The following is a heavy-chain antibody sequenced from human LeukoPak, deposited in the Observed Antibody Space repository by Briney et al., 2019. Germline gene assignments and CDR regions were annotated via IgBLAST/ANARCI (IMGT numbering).Heavy chain of an antibody. Sequence: GGSLRLSCAASGFTFSDYYMSWIRQAPGKGLEWVSYISSSGSTIYYADSVKGRFTISRDNAKNSLYLQMNSLRAEDTAVYYCASRDYYGSGSPHYYGIDVWGQGTTVTVSS. CDR1: GFTFSDYY. CDR3: ASRDYYGSGSPHYYGIDV. J-gene: IGHJ6*02. V-gene: IGHV3-11*01. D-gene: IGHD3-10*01. CDR2: ISSSGSTI.